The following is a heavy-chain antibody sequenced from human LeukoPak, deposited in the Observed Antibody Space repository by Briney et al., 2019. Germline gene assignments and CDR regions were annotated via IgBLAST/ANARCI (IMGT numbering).Heavy chain of an antibody. CDR3: ARSTSYHFDS. Sequence: PGGSLRLSCAASGFTVSTNYLSWVRQAPGKGLEWVSAIYAGGAAYYADYEKGRFTISRDTSNNTLILQMHSLGVDDTAVYYCARSTSYHFDSWGQGTLVTVSS. J-gene: IGHJ4*02. D-gene: IGHD2-2*01. CDR2: IYAGGAA. CDR1: GFTVSTNY. V-gene: IGHV3-53*01.